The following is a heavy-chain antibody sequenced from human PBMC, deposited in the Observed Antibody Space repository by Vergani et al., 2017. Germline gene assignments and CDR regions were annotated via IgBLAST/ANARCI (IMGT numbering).Heavy chain of an antibody. D-gene: IGHD5-12*01. V-gene: IGHV3-23*01. CDR2: ISGSGGST. Sequence: EVQLLESGGDLVQPGGSLRLSCAASGFTFNHYAMNWVQAPGKGLEWVSGISGSGGSTYYAGSVKGRFTISRDSSKNTLYLQMNSLSAGDTAVYYCAKANPRNSGYDYLYYYHAMDVWGQGTTVTVSS. J-gene: IGHJ6*02. CDR1: GFTFNHYA. CDR3: AKANPRNSGYDYLYYYHAMDV.